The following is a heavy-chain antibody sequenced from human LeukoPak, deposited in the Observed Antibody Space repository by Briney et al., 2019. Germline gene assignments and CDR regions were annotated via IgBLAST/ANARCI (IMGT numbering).Heavy chain of an antibody. Sequence: GGSLRLSCAASGFTFNAYALSWVRQAPGKGPEWVSVISGNSGTTYYADSVKGRFTTSRDNSKKTLYLQMSSLGADDTAVYYCAKDRDSSGRYRFDYWGQGTLVTVSS. CDR3: AKDRDSSGRYRFDY. J-gene: IGHJ4*02. D-gene: IGHD3-22*01. CDR2: ISGNSGTT. V-gene: IGHV3-23*01. CDR1: GFTFNAYA.